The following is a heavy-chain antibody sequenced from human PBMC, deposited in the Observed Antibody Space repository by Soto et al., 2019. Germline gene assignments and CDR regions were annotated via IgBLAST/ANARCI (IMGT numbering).Heavy chain of an antibody. CDR3: ARSGGGSGWL. CDR1: GGSVSSGPYY. Sequence: LSLTCTVSGGSVSSGPYYWSWIRQPPGKGLEWIAYIYYSGSTKYNPSLKSRVTISRDTSKNQFSPKLTSVTAADTAVYYCARSGGGSGWLGGQGTLVTVSS. D-gene: IGHD6-19*01. V-gene: IGHV4-61*01. J-gene: IGHJ4*02. CDR2: IYYSGST.